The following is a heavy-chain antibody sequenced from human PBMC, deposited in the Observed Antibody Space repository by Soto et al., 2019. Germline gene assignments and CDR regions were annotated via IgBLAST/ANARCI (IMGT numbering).Heavy chain of an antibody. D-gene: IGHD5-12*01. J-gene: IGHJ4*02. CDR2: SRSKALSYST. Sequence: EVQLVESGGGLVQPGGSLRLSCAVSGFTLSDHYMDWVRQAPGKGLEWVGRSRSKALSYSTEYAASVKGRFTISRDGSQTSLFLQMNSLKTEDTAVYYCAADIVGTGSYWGQGTLVTGSS. V-gene: IGHV3-72*01. CDR3: AADIVGTGSY. CDR1: GFTLSDHY.